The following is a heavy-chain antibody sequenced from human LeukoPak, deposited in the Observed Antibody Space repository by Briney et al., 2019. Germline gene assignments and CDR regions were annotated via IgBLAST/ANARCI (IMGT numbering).Heavy chain of an antibody. Sequence: GESLKISCKGSDYNFNSYWIAWVRQMPGKGLEWMGIIYPDDSDTRIRPSFQGHVTISADKSINTAYLQWKSLKASATAMYYCATSTYCSSTSCPLDYWGQGTLVTVSS. CDR1: DYNFNSYW. V-gene: IGHV5-51*01. CDR3: ATSTYCSSTSCPLDY. CDR2: IYPDDSDT. D-gene: IGHD2-2*01. J-gene: IGHJ4*02.